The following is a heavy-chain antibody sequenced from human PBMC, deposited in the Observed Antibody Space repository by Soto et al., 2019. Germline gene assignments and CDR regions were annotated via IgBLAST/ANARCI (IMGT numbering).Heavy chain of an antibody. V-gene: IGHV4-31*03. Sequence: SETLSLTCTVSGGSISSGGYYWSWIRQHPGKGLEWIGYIYYSGSTYYNPSLKSRVTISVDTSKNQFSLKLSSVTAADTAVYYCARYCSGGICCAGGSYDPWGQGTLVTVSS. D-gene: IGHD2-15*01. J-gene: IGHJ5*02. CDR3: ARYCSGGICCAGGSYDP. CDR2: IYYSGST. CDR1: GGSISSGGYY.